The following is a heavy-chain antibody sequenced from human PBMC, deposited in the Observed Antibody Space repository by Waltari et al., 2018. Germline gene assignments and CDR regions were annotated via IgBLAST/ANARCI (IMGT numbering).Heavy chain of an antibody. D-gene: IGHD6-13*01. CDR3: AKDLAAAGPLYFDY. V-gene: IGHV3-9*01. CDR2: ISWNSGSI. Sequence: EVQLVESGGGLVQPGRSLRLSCAASGFTFDDYAMHWVRTAPGKGLEWVSGISWNSGSIGYADSVKGRFTISRDNAKNSLYLQMNSLRAEDTALYYCAKDLAAAGPLYFDYWGQGTLVTVSS. CDR1: GFTFDDYA. J-gene: IGHJ4*02.